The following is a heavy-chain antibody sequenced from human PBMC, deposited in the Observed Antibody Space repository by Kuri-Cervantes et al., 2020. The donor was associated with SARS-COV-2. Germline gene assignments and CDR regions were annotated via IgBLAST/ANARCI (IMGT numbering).Heavy chain of an antibody. J-gene: IGHJ4*02. Sequence: SVKVSCKASGGTFSSYAISWVRQAPGQGLEWMGRIIPILGIANYAQKFQGRVTITADKSTSTAYMELSSLRSEDTAVYYCARDISEGYYSSGYYYFDYWGQGTLITVSS. D-gene: IGHD3-22*01. CDR1: GGTFSSYA. CDR2: IIPILGIA. V-gene: IGHV1-69*04. CDR3: ARDISEGYYSSGYYYFDY.